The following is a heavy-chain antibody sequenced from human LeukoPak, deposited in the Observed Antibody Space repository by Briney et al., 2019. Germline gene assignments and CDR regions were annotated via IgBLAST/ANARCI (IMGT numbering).Heavy chain of an antibody. CDR1: GGSFSGYY. Sequence: SETLSLTCAVYGGSFSGYYWSWIRQPPGKGLEWIGEINHSGSTNYNPSLKSRVTISVDTSKHHFSLKMNSVTAADTAVYYCARGGDESTVNFWGQGTLVTVSS. CDR3: ARGGDESTVNF. CDR2: INHSGST. D-gene: IGHD4-11*01. J-gene: IGHJ4*02. V-gene: IGHV4-34*01.